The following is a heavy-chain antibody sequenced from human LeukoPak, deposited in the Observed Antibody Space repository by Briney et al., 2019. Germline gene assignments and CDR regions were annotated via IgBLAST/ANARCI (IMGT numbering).Heavy chain of an antibody. CDR1: GFTFSSYG. D-gene: IGHD3-3*01. J-gene: IGHJ6*03. V-gene: IGHV3-30*02. Sequence: GGSLRLSCAASGFTFSSYGMHWVRQAPGKGLEWVAFIRYDGSNKYYADSVKGRFTISRDNSKNTLYLQMNSLRAEETAVYYCARDDYDFWSAYYYYYYMDVWGKGTTVTVSS. CDR3: ARDDYDFWSAYYYYYYMDV. CDR2: IRYDGSNK.